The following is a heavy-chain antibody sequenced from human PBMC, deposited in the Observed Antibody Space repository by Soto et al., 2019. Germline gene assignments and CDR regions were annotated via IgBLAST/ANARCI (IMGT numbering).Heavy chain of an antibody. D-gene: IGHD3-16*01. CDR1: GGSFSNYY. V-gene: IGHV4-34*01. CDR2: IHYNRNT. J-gene: IGHJ4*02. CDR3: ARRGGGGYPYYFGY. Sequence: PSETLSLTCAVYGGSFSNYYWSWIRQPPGKGLEWIGEIHYNRNTNYNPSLKSRVTISMETSKTQFSLKLSSVTAADTAVYYCARRGGGGYPYYFGYWGRGTLVTVSS.